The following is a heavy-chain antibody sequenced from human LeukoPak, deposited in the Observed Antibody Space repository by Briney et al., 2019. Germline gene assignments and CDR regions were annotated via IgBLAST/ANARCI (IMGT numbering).Heavy chain of an antibody. D-gene: IGHD5-24*01. CDR1: GFTFSRYS. V-gene: IGHV3-21*01. Sequence: KPGGSLRLSCAASGFTFSRYSMNWVRQAPGKGLEWVSSISISSSYIYYADSVKGRFTISRENAKNSLYLQMNSLRAEDTAVYYCARAIEMATIDYWGQGTLVTVSS. CDR3: ARAIEMATIDY. J-gene: IGHJ4*02. CDR2: ISISSSYI.